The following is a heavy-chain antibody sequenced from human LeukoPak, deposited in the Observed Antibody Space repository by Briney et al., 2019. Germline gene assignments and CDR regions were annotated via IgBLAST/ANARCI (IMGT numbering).Heavy chain of an antibody. CDR2: FDPEDGET. CDR1: GYTLTELS. J-gene: IGHJ3*02. CDR3: ATTTHHYYDSRDYDALDI. V-gene: IGHV1-24*01. D-gene: IGHD3-22*01. Sequence: ASVTVSCKVSGYTLTELSMHWVRQAPGKGLEWLGGFDPEDGETIYAQKFQGRVTMTEDTSTDTAYMELSSLRSEDTAVYYCATTTHHYYDSRDYDALDIWGQGTMVTVSS.